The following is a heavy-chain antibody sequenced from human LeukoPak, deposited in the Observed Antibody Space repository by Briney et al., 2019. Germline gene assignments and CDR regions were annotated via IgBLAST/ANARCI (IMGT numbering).Heavy chain of an antibody. D-gene: IGHD7-27*01. CDR3: ARVRTGEGWFDP. CDR2: MNPNSGNT. CDR1: GYTVTSYD. J-gene: IGHJ5*02. Sequence: ASVKVSCKASGYTVTSYDINWVRQATGQGLEWMGWMNPNSGNTGYAQKFQGRVTMTRNTSISTAYMELSSLRSEDTAVYYCARVRTGEGWFDPWGQGTLVTVSS. V-gene: IGHV1-8*01.